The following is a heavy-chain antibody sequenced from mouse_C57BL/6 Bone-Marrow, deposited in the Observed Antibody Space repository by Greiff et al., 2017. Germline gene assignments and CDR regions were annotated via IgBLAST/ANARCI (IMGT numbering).Heavy chain of an antibody. CDR3: ARHLYAMDY. V-gene: IGHV5-12*01. CDR2: ISNGGGST. J-gene: IGHJ4*01. CDR1: GFTFSDYY. Sequence: DEQLMESGGGLVQPGGSLKLSCAASGFTFSDYYMYWVRQTPEKRLEWVAYISNGGGSTYYPDTVKGRFTISRDNAKNTLYLQMSRLKSEDTAMYYCARHLYAMDYWGQGTSVTVSS.